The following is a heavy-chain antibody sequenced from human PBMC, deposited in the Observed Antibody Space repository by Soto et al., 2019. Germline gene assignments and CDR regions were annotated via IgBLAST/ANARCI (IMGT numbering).Heavy chain of an antibody. CDR3: ARDSDYYDSSGYSYFDY. CDR2: ISYDGSNK. D-gene: IGHD3-22*01. V-gene: IGHV3-30-3*01. J-gene: IGHJ4*02. CDR1: GFTFSSYA. Sequence: GGSLRLSCAASGFTFSSYAMHWVRQAPGKGLEWVAVISYDGSNKYYADSVKGRFTISRDNSKNTLYLQMNSLRAEDTAVYYCARDSDYYDSSGYSYFDYWGQGTLVTVSS.